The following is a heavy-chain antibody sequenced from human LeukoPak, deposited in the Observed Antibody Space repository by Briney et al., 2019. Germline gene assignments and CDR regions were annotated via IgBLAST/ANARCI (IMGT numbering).Heavy chain of an antibody. Sequence: GGSLRLSCAASGFTFSSYWMSWVRQAPGKGLEWVANIKQDGSEKYYVDSVKGRFTISRDNAKNSLYLQMNSLRAEDTAVYYCAREKGQLTMDYYYMDVWGKGTTVTISS. CDR1: GFTFSSYW. J-gene: IGHJ6*03. D-gene: IGHD4/OR15-4a*01. V-gene: IGHV3-7*01. CDR2: IKQDGSEK. CDR3: AREKGQLTMDYYYMDV.